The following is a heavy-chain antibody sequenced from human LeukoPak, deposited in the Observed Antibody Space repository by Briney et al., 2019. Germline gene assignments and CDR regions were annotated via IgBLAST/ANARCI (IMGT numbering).Heavy chain of an antibody. CDR3: ARSNEWELRGLFDP. CDR1: GYTFTSYG. J-gene: IGHJ5*02. CDR2: ISAYNGNT. D-gene: IGHD1-26*01. V-gene: IGHV1-18*01. Sequence: ASVKVSSKASGYTFTSYGISWVRQAPGQGLEWMGWISAYNGNTNYAQKLQGRVTMTRNTSISTAYMELSSLRSEDTAVYYCARSNEWELRGLFDPWGQGTLVTVSS.